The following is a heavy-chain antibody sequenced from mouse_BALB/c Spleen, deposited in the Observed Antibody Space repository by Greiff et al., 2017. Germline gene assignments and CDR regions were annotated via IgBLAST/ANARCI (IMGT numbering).Heavy chain of an antibody. Sequence: EVKLVESGPGLVKPSQSLSLTCTVTGYSITSDYAWNWIRQFPGNKLEWMGYISYSGSTSYNPSLKSRISITRDTSKNQFFLQLNSVTTVDTATYYCASSYGNYAYAMDYWGQGTSVTVSS. V-gene: IGHV3-2*02. CDR1: GYSITSDYA. J-gene: IGHJ4*01. CDR3: ASSYGNYAYAMDY. D-gene: IGHD2-1*01. CDR2: ISYSGST.